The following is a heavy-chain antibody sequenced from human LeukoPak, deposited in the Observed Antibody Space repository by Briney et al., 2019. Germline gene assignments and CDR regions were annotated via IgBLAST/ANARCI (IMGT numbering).Heavy chain of an antibody. CDR1: GYTFTGYH. Sequence: ASVKVSCKASGYTFTGYHMHWVRHAPGQGLEWMGWINPNSGGTNYAQNFQGRVTVTRDTSISTAYMELSRLISDDTAVYYCARSNCGGDCYDSFDIWGQGTMVTVSS. J-gene: IGHJ3*02. CDR2: INPNSGGT. V-gene: IGHV1-2*02. CDR3: ARSNCGGDCYDSFDI. D-gene: IGHD2-21*02.